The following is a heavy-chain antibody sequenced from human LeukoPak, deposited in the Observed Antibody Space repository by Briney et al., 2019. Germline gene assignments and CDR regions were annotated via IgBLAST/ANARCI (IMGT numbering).Heavy chain of an antibody. CDR3: ARRISTYDSSGYSTGDAFDF. Sequence: TSETLSLTCTVSGGSISSSDYYWGWIRQPPGKEPEWIGSIYYSGSTYYNPSLKSRVIISVDTSKNQFSLKLSSVTAADTAVYYCARRISTYDSSGYSTGDAFDFWGQGILVTVSS. D-gene: IGHD3-22*01. J-gene: IGHJ4*02. V-gene: IGHV4-39*01. CDR1: GGSISSSDYY. CDR2: IYYSGST.